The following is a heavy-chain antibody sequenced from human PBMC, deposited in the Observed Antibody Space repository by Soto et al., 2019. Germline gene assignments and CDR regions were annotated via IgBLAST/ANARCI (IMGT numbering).Heavy chain of an antibody. CDR2: IIPNYGTA. J-gene: IGHJ6*02. V-gene: IGHV1-69*01. Sequence: QVQLVQSGAEVKKPGSSVKVSCKASGDTFSSYAISWVRQAPGQGLEWVGGIIPNYGTAKYGQKFQGRVTITADESTRTAYMELSSLRSEDTGVYYCAIGAKYYEFWSSYSQYHYYYYGMDVWGQGTTVTVSS. D-gene: IGHD3-3*01. CDR3: AIGAKYYEFWSSYSQYHYYYYGMDV. CDR1: GDTFSSYA.